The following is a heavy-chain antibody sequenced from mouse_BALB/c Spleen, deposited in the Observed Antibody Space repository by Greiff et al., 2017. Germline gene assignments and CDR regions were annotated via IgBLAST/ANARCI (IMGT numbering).Heavy chain of an antibody. Sequence: QVQLQQPGAELVRPGASVKLSCKASGYTFTSYWINWVKQRPGQGLEWIGNIYPSDSYTNYNQKFKDKATLTVDKSSSTAYMQLSSPTSEDSAVYYCTRSMSTGYYYAMDYWGQGTSVTVSS. V-gene: IGHV1-69*02. CDR3: TRSMSTGYYYAMDY. J-gene: IGHJ4*01. CDR2: IYPSDSYT. CDR1: GYTFTSYW. D-gene: IGHD2-4*01.